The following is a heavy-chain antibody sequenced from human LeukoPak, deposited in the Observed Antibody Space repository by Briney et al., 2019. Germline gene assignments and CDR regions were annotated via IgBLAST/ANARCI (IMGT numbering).Heavy chain of an antibody. CDR1: GFTFSSYA. CDR3: AREPVVPAANYYYYYGMDV. Sequence: GGSLRLSCAASGFTFSSYAMHWVRQAPGKGLGWVAVISYDGSNKYYADSVRGRFTISRDNSKNTLYLQMNSLRAEDTAVYYCAREPVVPAANYYYYYGMDVWGQGTTVTVSS. D-gene: IGHD2-2*01. J-gene: IGHJ6*02. CDR2: ISYDGSNK. V-gene: IGHV3-30-3*01.